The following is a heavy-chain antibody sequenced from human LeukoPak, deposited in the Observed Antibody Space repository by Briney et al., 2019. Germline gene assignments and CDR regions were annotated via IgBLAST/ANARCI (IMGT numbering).Heavy chain of an antibody. Sequence: PSKTLSLTCTVSGGSISTYYWNWLRQPAGKGLEWIGRIYTSGSTNYNASLKSRVTLSLDTSKNQFSLKLTSVTAADSAVYYCARWITTQGTFDIWAQGTMVTVSS. CDR1: GGSISTYY. D-gene: IGHD1-1*01. J-gene: IGHJ3*02. CDR2: IYTSGST. V-gene: IGHV4-4*07. CDR3: ARWITTQGTFDI.